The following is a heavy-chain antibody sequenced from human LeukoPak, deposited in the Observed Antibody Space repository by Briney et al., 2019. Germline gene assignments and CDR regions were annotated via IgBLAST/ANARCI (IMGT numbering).Heavy chain of an antibody. CDR3: AKDQANDIVATVFDY. J-gene: IGHJ4*02. D-gene: IGHD5-12*01. CDR1: GFTFDDYT. CDR2: ISWDGGST. Sequence: GGSLRLSCAASGFTFDDYTMHWVRQAPGKGLEWVSLISWDGGSTYYADSVKGRFTISRDNSKNSLYLQMNSLRTEDTALYYCAKDQANDIVATVFDYWGQGTLVTVSS. V-gene: IGHV3-43*01.